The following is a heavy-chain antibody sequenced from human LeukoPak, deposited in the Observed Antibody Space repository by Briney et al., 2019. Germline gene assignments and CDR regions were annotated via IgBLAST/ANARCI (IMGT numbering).Heavy chain of an antibody. CDR3: ARRRYYDGSGYLE. CDR1: GDSVSRSDSY. V-gene: IGHV4-39*01. J-gene: IGHJ1*01. CDR2: IYYSGRT. Sequence: SETLSLTCSVSGDSVSRSDSYWDWIRQPPGKGLEWIGTIYYSGRTYYSPSIKSRVTMSVDPSNNQFSLTLRSVTAADTAVYYCARRRYYDGSGYLEWGQGTLLSVSS. D-gene: IGHD3-22*01.